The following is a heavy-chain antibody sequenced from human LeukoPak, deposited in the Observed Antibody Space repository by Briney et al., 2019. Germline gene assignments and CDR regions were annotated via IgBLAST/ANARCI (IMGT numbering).Heavy chain of an antibody. CDR3: AREGSSGWYRLLPMDV. J-gene: IGHJ6*02. CDR2: IIAYNGNT. CDR1: GYTFTSYG. Sequence: ASVKVSCKASGYTFTSYGISWVRQAPGQGREWIGWIIAYNGNTNYAQKLQGRVTMTTDTSASTAYMELSSLRSEDTAVYYCAREGSSGWYRLLPMDVWGQGTTVTVSS. D-gene: IGHD6-19*01. V-gene: IGHV1-18*01.